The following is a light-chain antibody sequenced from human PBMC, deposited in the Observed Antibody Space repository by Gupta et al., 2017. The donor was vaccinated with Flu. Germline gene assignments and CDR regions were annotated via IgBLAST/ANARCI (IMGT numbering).Light chain of an antibody. J-gene: IGKJ5*01. CDR2: WNS. V-gene: IGKV2-28*01. Sequence: DILLTQSPLSLSVTPGEPASISCTSTQSLIYNSGNNHLDWYLQRPGQSPQLLIYWNSRRASGVPDRFRGSGSGTGFTLMISRVEAEDVGTYYCMQSLETPITFGQGTRLEI. CDR1: QSLIYNSGNNH. CDR3: MQSLETPIT.